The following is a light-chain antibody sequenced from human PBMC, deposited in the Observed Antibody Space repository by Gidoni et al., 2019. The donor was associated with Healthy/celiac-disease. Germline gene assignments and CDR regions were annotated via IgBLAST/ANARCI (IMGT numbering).Light chain of an antibody. CDR1: QGISSY. Sequence: AIRITQSPSSLSASTGDRVTITCRASQGISSYLAWYQQKPGKAPKLLIYAASTLQSGVPSRFSGSGSWTDFTLTISCLQSEDFATYYCQQYYSYPRALTFGGGTKVEIK. CDR3: QQYYSYPRALT. J-gene: IGKJ4*01. CDR2: AAS. V-gene: IGKV1-8*01.